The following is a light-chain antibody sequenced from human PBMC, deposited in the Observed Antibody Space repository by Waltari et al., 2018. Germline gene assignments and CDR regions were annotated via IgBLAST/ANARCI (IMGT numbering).Light chain of an antibody. V-gene: IGLV2-14*03. CDR2: DVT. CDR3: SSYAGSSTVV. J-gene: IGLJ2*01. Sequence: QSALTQPASVSGSPGQSITISCTVSSSDVGGYNSVSWYQQHPDTAPKLILYDVTKRPSGVSHRFSASKSGNTASLSISGLQADDEAVYHCSSYAGSSTVVFGGGTKLTVL. CDR1: SSDVGGYNS.